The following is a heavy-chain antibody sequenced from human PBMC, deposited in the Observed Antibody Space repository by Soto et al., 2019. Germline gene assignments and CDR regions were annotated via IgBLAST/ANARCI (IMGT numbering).Heavy chain of an antibody. Sequence: QVHLLESGGGVVQPGRSLTLSCAASGFSFSDYAIHCVRQAPGKGLEWVSIISFDGNFKYYGDSVKGRVTISRDDSKNTVSRQMNSLTREDTALYYCAKGGDGSLPFDDWGQGTLVIVSS. CDR1: GFSFSDYA. J-gene: IGHJ4*02. V-gene: IGHV3-30*18. CDR3: AKGGDGSLPFDD. CDR2: ISFDGNFK. D-gene: IGHD2-15*01.